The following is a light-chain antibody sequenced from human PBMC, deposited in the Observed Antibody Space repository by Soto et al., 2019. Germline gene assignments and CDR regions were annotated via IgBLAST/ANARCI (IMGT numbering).Light chain of an antibody. J-gene: IGKJ2*01. V-gene: IGKV4-1*01. CDR2: WAS. Sequence: DIVMTQSPDSLAVSLGERATINCKSSQSVLYSSNNKNYLAWYQQRPGQPPKLLIYWASTRESGVPDRFSGSGSGTDFTLPITRPQAEDVAVYYCHQYESTPPTFGQGTKLEIK. CDR1: QSVLYSSNNKNY. CDR3: HQYESTPPT.